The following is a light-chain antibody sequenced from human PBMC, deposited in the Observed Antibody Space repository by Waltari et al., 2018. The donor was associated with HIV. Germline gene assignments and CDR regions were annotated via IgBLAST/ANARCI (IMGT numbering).Light chain of an antibody. Sequence: DIEMTQSPSSLSASVGDRVTITCRSSQDIFSYLNWYQQKPGAAPKLLIHGSAFLQGGVSSRFHGSGSGTQFALTITNLHPDDFATYFCQQNYGTPLTFGGGT. J-gene: IGKJ4*01. CDR2: GSA. V-gene: IGKV1-39*01. CDR3: QQNYGTPLT. CDR1: QDIFSY.